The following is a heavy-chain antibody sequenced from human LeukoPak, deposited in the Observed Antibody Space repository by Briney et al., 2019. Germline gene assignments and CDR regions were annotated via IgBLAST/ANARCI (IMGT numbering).Heavy chain of an antibody. Sequence: ASVKVSCKASGYTLTSCGISWVRQAPGQGLEWMGWISAYNGNTNYAQKLQGRVTMATDTSTSTAYMELRSLRSDDTAVYYCASEGTLGYSSGWYSGMDVWGQGTTVTVSS. D-gene: IGHD6-19*01. J-gene: IGHJ6*02. CDR1: GYTLTSCG. CDR2: ISAYNGNT. CDR3: ASEGTLGYSSGWYSGMDV. V-gene: IGHV1-18*01.